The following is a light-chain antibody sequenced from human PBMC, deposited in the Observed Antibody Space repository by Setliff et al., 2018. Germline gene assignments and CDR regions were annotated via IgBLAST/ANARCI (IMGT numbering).Light chain of an antibody. CDR2: EVN. J-gene: IGLJ1*01. CDR1: STDVGTYNL. V-gene: IGLV2-23*02. Sequence: ALTQPASVSGSPGQAITISCTGTSTDVGTYNLVSWYQQHPGKAPKLIIYEVNKRPSGVSNRFSGSKSGNTASLTISGLQAEDEADYYCCSYARFTVYVFGTGTKVTVL. CDR3: CSYARFTVYV.